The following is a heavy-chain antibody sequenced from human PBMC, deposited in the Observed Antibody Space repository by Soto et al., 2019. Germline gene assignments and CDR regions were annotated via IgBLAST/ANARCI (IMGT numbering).Heavy chain of an antibody. CDR2: ISSSSSTI. CDR1: GFTFSSYS. V-gene: IGHV3-48*02. J-gene: IGHJ4*02. CDR3: ARDPLVYYDSSGYFHDY. Sequence: PGGSLRLSCAASGFTFSSYSMNWVRQAPGKGLEWVSYISSSSSTIYYADSVKGRFTISRDNAKNSLYLQMNSLRDEDTAVYYCARDPLVYYDSSGYFHDYWGQGTLVTVSS. D-gene: IGHD3-22*01.